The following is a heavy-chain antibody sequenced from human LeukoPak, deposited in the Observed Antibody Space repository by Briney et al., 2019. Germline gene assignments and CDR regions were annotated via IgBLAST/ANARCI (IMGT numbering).Heavy chain of an antibody. V-gene: IGHV4-39*07. CDR1: GGSISSSRHF. Sequence: SETLSLTCSVSGGSISSSRHFWGWIRQPPGKGLEWIGEINHSGSTNYNPSLKSRVTISVDTSKNQFSLKLSSVTAADTAVYYCARGGSYFPLWGQGTLVTVSS. CDR2: INHSGST. D-gene: IGHD1-26*01. J-gene: IGHJ4*02. CDR3: ARGGSYFPL.